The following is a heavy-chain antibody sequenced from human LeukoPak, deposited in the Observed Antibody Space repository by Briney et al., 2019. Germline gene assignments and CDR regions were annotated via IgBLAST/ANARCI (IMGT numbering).Heavy chain of an antibody. CDR3: ARVSRSNSVGGDY. J-gene: IGHJ4*02. CDR2: IYYSGST. D-gene: IGHD4-23*01. CDR1: GGSISSYY. Sequence: SETLSLTCTVSGGSISSYYWGWIRQPPGKRLEWGGDIYYSGSTNYNPSLKSRVTISLDTSKNHFSLKLSPVTAADTAMYYCARVSRSNSVGGDYWGQGTLGTVSS. V-gene: IGHV4-59*01.